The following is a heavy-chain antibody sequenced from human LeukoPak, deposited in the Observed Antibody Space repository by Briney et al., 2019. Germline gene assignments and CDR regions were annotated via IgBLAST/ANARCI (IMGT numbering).Heavy chain of an antibody. D-gene: IGHD5-18*01. CDR1: GGSISSYY. Sequence: PSETLSLTCTVSGGSISSYYWSWIRQPPGKGLEWIGYIYYSGSTNYNPSLKSRVTISVDTSKNQFSLKLSSVTAADTAVYYCASRGYSYGPFDYWGLGTLVTVSS. V-gene: IGHV4-59*08. CDR3: ASRGYSYGPFDY. CDR2: IYYSGST. J-gene: IGHJ4*02.